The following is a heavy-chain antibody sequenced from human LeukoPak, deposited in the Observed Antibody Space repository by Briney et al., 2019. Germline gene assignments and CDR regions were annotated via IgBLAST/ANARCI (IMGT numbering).Heavy chain of an antibody. D-gene: IGHD3-10*01. CDR3: ARDKTAVLFGGRGFYFDY. J-gene: IGHJ4*02. V-gene: IGHV1-18*04. CDR1: GYTFTSYG. CDR2: ISAYNGNT. Sequence: GASVKVTCKASGYTFTSYGISWVRQAPGPGLEWMGWISAYNGNTNYAQKLQGRVTMTTDTSKSTTYLELKRLRSSDTAMADCARDKTAVLFGGRGFYFDYWGQGTLVTVSS.